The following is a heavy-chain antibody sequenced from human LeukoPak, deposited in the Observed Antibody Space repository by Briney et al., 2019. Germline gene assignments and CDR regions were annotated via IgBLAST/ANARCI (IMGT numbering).Heavy chain of an antibody. CDR1: GGSISSSSYY. V-gene: IGHV4-39*01. J-gene: IGHJ5*02. D-gene: IGHD4-17*01. Sequence: ETLSLTCTVSGGSISSSSYYWGWIRQPPGKGLEWIGSIYYSGSTYYNPSLKSRVTISVDTSKNQFSLKLSSVTAADTAVYYCARGDYGDDNWFDPWGQGTLVTVSS. CDR3: ARGDYGDDNWFDP. CDR2: IYYSGST.